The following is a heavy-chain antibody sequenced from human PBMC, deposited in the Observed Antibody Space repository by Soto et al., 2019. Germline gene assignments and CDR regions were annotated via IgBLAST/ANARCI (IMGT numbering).Heavy chain of an antibody. J-gene: IGHJ4*02. Sequence: EVQLVESGGGLVKPGGSLRLSCAASGFTFGSYSMNWVRQAPGKGLEWVSSISSSSSYIYYADSVKGRFTISRDNAKNSLYLQMHSLRAEDTAVYYCARSRGGIAAAGFDYWGQGTLVTVSS. V-gene: IGHV3-21*01. CDR2: ISSSSSYI. CDR1: GFTFGSYS. D-gene: IGHD6-13*01. CDR3: ARSRGGIAAAGFDY.